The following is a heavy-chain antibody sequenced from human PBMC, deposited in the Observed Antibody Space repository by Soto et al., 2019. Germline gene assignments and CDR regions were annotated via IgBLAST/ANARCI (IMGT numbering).Heavy chain of an antibody. D-gene: IGHD3-16*01. CDR3: ARARVPIRRWSYVTPLGPFDP. V-gene: IGHV1-46*03. J-gene: IGHJ5*02. CDR2: INPSGGST. CDR1: GGTFSSYT. Sequence: GASVKVSCKASGGTFSSYTISWVRQAPGQGLEWMGRINPSGGSTSYAQKFQGRVTMTRDTSTSTVYMELSSLRSEDTAVYYCARARVPIRRWSYVTPLGPFDPWGQGTLVTVSS.